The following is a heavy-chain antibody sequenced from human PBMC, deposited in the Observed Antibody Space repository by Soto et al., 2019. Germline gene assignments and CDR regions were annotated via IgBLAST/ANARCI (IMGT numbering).Heavy chain of an antibody. CDR3: ARDSPRGVVPAATAPERDYYYYGMDV. J-gene: IGHJ6*02. CDR1: GYTFTSYG. D-gene: IGHD2-2*01. V-gene: IGHV1-18*01. Sequence: ASVKVSCKASGYTFTSYGISWVRQAPGQGLEWMGWISAYNGNTNYAQKLQGRVTMTTDTSTSTAYMELRSLRSDDTAVYYCARDSPRGVVPAATAPERDYYYYGMDVWGQGTTVTVSS. CDR2: ISAYNGNT.